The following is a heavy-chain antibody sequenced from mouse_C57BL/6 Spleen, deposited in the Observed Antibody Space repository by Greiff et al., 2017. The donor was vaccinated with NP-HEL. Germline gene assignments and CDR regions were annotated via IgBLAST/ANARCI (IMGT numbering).Heavy chain of an antibody. CDR1: GYAFSSSW. CDR2: IYPGDGDT. D-gene: IGHD2-2*01. Sequence: QVQLQQSGPELVKPGASVKISCKASGYAFSSSWMNWVKQRPGKGLEWIGRIYPGDGDTNYNGKFKGKATLTADKSSSTAYMQLSSLTSEDSAVYFCARSGLPGYFDVWGTGTTVTVSS. CDR3: ARSGLPGYFDV. V-gene: IGHV1-82*01. J-gene: IGHJ1*03.